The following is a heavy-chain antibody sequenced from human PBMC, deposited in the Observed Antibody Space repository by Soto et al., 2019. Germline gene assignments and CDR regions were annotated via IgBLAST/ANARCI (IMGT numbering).Heavy chain of an antibody. Sequence: GESLKISYKGSGYSFTSYWISWVRQMPGKGLEWMGRIDPSDSYTNYSPSFQGHVTISADKSISTAYLQWSSLKASDTAMYYCARAHYDILTGYYKSMDVWGQGTTVTVSS. J-gene: IGHJ6*02. CDR2: IDPSDSYT. CDR3: ARAHYDILTGYYKSMDV. V-gene: IGHV5-10-1*01. CDR1: GYSFTSYW. D-gene: IGHD3-9*01.